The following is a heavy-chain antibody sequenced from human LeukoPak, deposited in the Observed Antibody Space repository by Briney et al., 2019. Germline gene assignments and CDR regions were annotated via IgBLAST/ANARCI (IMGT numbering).Heavy chain of an antibody. CDR2: ISSSSSYT. Sequence: AGSLRLSCAASGFTFSDYYMSWIRQAPGQGLEWVSYISSSSSYTNYADSVKGRFTISRDNAKNSLYLQMNSLRAEDTAVDYCARGGVESSGYRFDYWGQGTLVTVSS. D-gene: IGHD3-22*01. V-gene: IGHV3-11*03. CDR3: ARGGVESSGYRFDY. J-gene: IGHJ4*02. CDR1: GFTFSDYY.